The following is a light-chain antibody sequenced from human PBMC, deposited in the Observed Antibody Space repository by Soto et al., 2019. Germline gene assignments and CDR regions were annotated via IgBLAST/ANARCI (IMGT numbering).Light chain of an antibody. J-gene: IGKJ3*01. V-gene: IGKV3-20*01. CDR1: QSVSSSY. Sequence: EIVFTHSPGTLSLSPGERATLSCRASQSVSSSYLAWYQQKPGQAPMLLIYGASSRATGIPDRFSGSGSGTDFTLTISRLEPEDFTVYYCQQYCSSPPYTFGPGTKVDIK. CDR3: QQYCSSPPYT. CDR2: GAS.